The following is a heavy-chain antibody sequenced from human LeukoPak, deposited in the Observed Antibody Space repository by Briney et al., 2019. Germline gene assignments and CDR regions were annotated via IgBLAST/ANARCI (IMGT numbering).Heavy chain of an antibody. CDR1: GFTFNRYS. J-gene: IGHJ4*02. CDR3: TRDPRALDY. V-gene: IGHV3-48*01. CDR2: IAYTGTI. Sequence: GGSLRLSCAASGFTFNRYSMNWVRQAPGKGLGWVSYIAYTGTIHYADSVKGRFTISRDDAKNSLYLHMNSLRAEDTAVYYCTRDPRALDYWGQGTLVTVSS.